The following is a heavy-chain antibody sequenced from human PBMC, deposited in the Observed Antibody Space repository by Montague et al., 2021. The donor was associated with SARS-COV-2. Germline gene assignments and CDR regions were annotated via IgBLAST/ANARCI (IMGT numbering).Heavy chain of an antibody. Sequence: SETLSLTCIVSGGSINSSYWSWIRQPPGKGLEWIGYIYHSGTTHYSPSLKSRVATSLDTSKDQFSLTLNSVTAADTAVYYCARPSMVSRNYYYYGIDVRGQGTTGTVSS. CDR3: ARPSMVSRNYYYYGIDV. CDR2: IYHSGTT. D-gene: IGHD2-21*01. J-gene: IGHJ6*02. CDR1: GGSINSSY. V-gene: IGHV4-59*01.